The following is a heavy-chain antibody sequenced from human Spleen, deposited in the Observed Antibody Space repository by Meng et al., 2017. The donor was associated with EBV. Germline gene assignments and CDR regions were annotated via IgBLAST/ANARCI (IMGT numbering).Heavy chain of an antibody. CDR2: IKHSGSI. CDR3: ARRPDYYDSSGYPYPIDY. Sequence: VQLPQAGAGCLDPSRALPLASVAHGGSFSAYYWSWIRQRPGKGLEWIREIKHSGSINYNPSLKSRVTISVDTSKNQFSLKLSSVTAADTAVYYCARRPDYYDSSGYPYPIDYWGQGTLVTVSS. J-gene: IGHJ4*02. CDR1: GGSFSAYY. D-gene: IGHD3-22*01. V-gene: IGHV4-34*01.